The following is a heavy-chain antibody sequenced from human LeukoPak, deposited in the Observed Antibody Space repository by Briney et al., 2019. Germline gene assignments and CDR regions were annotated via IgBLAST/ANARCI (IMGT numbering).Heavy chain of an antibody. CDR1: GGSMSAYY. V-gene: IGHV4-59*01. Sequence: PSETLSLTCTASGGSMSAYYWSWIRQPPGKGLEWIGYIYSSGITKYNPSLKSRVTISIHTSKNQFSLKLSSVTAADTAVYYCARDRSPDYWGQGTLVTVSS. CDR2: IYSSGIT. CDR3: ARDRSPDY. J-gene: IGHJ4*02.